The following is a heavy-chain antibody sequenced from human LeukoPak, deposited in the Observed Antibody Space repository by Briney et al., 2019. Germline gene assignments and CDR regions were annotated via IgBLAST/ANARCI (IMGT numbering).Heavy chain of an antibody. D-gene: IGHD3-10*01. J-gene: IGHJ4*02. V-gene: IGHV3-23*01. CDR1: GFTFSSYA. CDR2: ISGSGGST. CDR3: AKDHRGYYYGSGSYYGGRYFDY. Sequence: GGSLRLSCAASGFTFSSYAMSWVRQAPGKGLEWVSAISGSGGSTYYADSVKGRFTISRDNSKNTLYLQMNSLRAEDTAVYYCAKDHRGYYYGSGSYYGGRYFDYWGQGTLVTVSS.